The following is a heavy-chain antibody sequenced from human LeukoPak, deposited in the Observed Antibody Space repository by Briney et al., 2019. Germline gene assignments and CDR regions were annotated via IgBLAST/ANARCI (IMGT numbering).Heavy chain of an antibody. D-gene: IGHD3-22*01. Sequence: SETLSLTCTVSGGSISSSSYYWGWIRQPPGKGLEWIGSIYYSGSTYYNPSLKSRVTISVDTSKNQFSLKLSSVTAADTAVYYCARIPRPYYYDSSGYYWGQGTLVTVSS. CDR1: GGSISSSSYY. CDR3: ARIPRPYYYDSSGYY. J-gene: IGHJ4*02. CDR2: IYYSGST. V-gene: IGHV4-39*07.